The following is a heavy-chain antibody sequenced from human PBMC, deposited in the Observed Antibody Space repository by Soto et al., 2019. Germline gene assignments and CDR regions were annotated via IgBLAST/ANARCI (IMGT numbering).Heavy chain of an antibody. CDR2: ISNSGNTI. CDR3: VRIPDTAIQLWSEYFFDN. V-gene: IGHV3-11*01. J-gene: IGHJ4*02. D-gene: IGHD5-18*01. CDR1: GFTVTDSY. Sequence: KSGGSLRLSCAGSGFTVTDSYMTWLRQAPGKAPEWISYISNSGNTIYFAASVKGRFTLSRDSATNSLHLHMTSLRDEDTAVYYCVRIPDTAIQLWSEYFFDNWGQGTLVTVSS.